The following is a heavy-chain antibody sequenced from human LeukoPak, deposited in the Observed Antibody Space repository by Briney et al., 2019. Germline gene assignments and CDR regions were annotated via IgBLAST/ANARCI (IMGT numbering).Heavy chain of an antibody. Sequence: ASVKVPCKTSGYTFTNYFVHWVRQAPGQGPEWMGLINPSDGTTVYTQSFQGRITMTRDTSTTTVYMELISLRADDTAVYFCLREEVGGHFDYWGQGALVTVSS. CDR1: GYTFTNYF. CDR3: LREEVGGHFDY. D-gene: IGHD3-16*01. V-gene: IGHV1-46*01. J-gene: IGHJ4*02. CDR2: INPSDGTT.